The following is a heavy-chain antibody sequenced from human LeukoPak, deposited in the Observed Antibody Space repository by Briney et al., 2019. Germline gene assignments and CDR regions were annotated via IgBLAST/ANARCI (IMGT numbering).Heavy chain of an antibody. CDR2: INPSGGST. Sequence: ASVKVSCKASGYTFTSYYMHWVRQAPGQGLEWMGIINPSGGSTSYAQKFQGRVTMTRDTSTSTVYMELSSLGSENTAVYYCATLAYCGGDCFPEWYFDLWGRGTLVTVSS. J-gene: IGHJ2*01. CDR3: ATLAYCGGDCFPEWYFDL. CDR1: GYTFTSYY. D-gene: IGHD2-21*02. V-gene: IGHV1-46*01.